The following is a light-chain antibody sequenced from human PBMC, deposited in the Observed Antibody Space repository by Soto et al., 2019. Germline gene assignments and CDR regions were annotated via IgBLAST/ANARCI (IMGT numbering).Light chain of an antibody. V-gene: IGKV3-20*01. CDR1: QSVSSRY. J-gene: IGKJ1*01. CDR3: QQYGSFPRT. Sequence: DTLMTQSPCTLSFLPADRATLSCGASQSVSSRYLAWYQQKPGQAPRLLIYGASSRATGIPDRFSVSGSGTDFTLTISRLQTEDSATYDCQQYGSFPRTFGQGTKVDIK. CDR2: GAS.